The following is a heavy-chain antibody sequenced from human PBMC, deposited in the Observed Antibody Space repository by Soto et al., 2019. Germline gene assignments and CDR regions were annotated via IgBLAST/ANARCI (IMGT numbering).Heavy chain of an antibody. CDR3: ARVGPDS. V-gene: IGHV4-39*01. CDR1: GGSISGSPYY. J-gene: IGHJ4*02. Sequence: SQTLSLTCSVSGGSISGSPYYCGWIRQPPGKGLEWLGNISYRGSTYYNPSLESRVTISVDTSKNQFFLRLSYVPAADTAVYYCARVGPDSWGPGTMVTVSS. CDR2: ISYRGST.